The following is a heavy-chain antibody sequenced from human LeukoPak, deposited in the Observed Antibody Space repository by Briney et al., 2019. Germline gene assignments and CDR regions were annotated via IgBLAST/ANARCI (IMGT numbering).Heavy chain of an antibody. D-gene: IGHD3-10*01. V-gene: IGHV1-18*01. J-gene: IGHJ4*02. CDR1: GYTFTSYG. Sequence: ASVKVSCRASGYTFTSYGFSWVRQAPGQGLEWMGWISAYNGNTNYAQKLQGRVTMNTDTSTSTAYMELRSLRSDDTAVYYCARRGVGDDFDYWGQGTLVTVSS. CDR3: ARRGVGDDFDY. CDR2: ISAYNGNT.